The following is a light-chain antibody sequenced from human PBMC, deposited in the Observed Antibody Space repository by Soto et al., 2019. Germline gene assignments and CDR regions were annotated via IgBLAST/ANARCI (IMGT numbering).Light chain of an antibody. CDR1: QSVSSSY. V-gene: IGKV3-20*01. J-gene: IGKJ1*01. Sequence: VVLTHSPGTLSLSPLERATLSFMASQSVSSSYLAWYQQKPGQAPRLLIYGASSRATGIPGRFSGSGSGTDFTLTISRLEPEDFAVYYCQQYGSSPKTFGQGTKVDIK. CDR3: QQYGSSPKT. CDR2: GAS.